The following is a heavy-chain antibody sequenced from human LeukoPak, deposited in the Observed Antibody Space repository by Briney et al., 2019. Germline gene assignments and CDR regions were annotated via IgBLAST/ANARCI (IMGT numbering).Heavy chain of an antibody. Sequence: PGGSLRLSCAASGFTVSSNYRSWVRQAPGKGLEWVSVIYSGGSTYYADSVKGRFAISRHNSKNTLYLQMNSLRAEDTAVYYCASREYKYYYDSSGYFDAFAIWGQGTMVTVSS. CDR1: GFTVSSNY. V-gene: IGHV3-53*04. CDR3: ASREYKYYYDSSGYFDAFAI. CDR2: IYSGGST. D-gene: IGHD3-22*01. J-gene: IGHJ3*02.